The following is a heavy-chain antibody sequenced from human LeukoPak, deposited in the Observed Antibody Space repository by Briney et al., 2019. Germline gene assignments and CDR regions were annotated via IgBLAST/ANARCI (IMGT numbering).Heavy chain of an antibody. J-gene: IGHJ3*02. D-gene: IGHD3-22*01. CDR1: GFTFSSHG. V-gene: IGHV3-33*01. Sequence: PERSLRLSCAASGFTFSSHGMHWVRQAPGKGLEWVAMIWYDGSKKYYGDSVKGRFTVSRDNSKNTVDLQMNSLRVEDTAVYYCARDPNGYYGDYAFDIWGQGTLVTVSS. CDR3: ARDPNGYYGDYAFDI. CDR2: IWYDGSKK.